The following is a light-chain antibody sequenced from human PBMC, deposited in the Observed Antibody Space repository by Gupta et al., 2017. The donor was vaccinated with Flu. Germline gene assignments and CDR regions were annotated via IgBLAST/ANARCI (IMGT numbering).Light chain of an antibody. Sequence: YVLTQTPSVSVAPGQTSRITCEGNNLRTKSVHWYQQKPGQAPVLVVYDDSDRPSGIPERFSGSHSGNTATLTISRVEAGDEADYYCQVFDSRSDHVVFGGGTRLSDL. J-gene: IGLJ2*01. CDR3: QVFDSRSDHVV. V-gene: IGLV3-21*02. CDR1: NLRTKS. CDR2: DDS.